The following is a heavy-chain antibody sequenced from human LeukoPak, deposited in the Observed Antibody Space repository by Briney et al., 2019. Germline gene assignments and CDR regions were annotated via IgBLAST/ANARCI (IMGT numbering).Heavy chain of an antibody. CDR3: ARSHGSGSYYGLDS. Sequence: PSETLSLTCTVSGGSVSRGSYYWTWIRQPPGKGLEWIGYMYYGGSTNYNPSLKSRVTISVDTSKNQFSLKLSSVTAADTAVYYCARSHGSGSYYGLDSWGQGILVTVSS. CDR1: GGSVSRGSYY. CDR2: MYYGGST. J-gene: IGHJ4*02. V-gene: IGHV4-61*01. D-gene: IGHD1-26*01.